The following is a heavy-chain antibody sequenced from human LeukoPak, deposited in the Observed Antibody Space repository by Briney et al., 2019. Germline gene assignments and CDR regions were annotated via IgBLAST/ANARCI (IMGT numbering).Heavy chain of an antibody. CDR3: ARESGSGSSDFDC. CDR2: IYTSGST. Sequence: SETLSLTCSVSGGSISGYYWSWIRQPAGKGLEWIGRIYTSGSTNYNPSLKSGVTMSEDTSKNQFSLKLSSVTAADTAVYYCARESGSGSSDFDCWGQGTLVTVSS. J-gene: IGHJ4*02. D-gene: IGHD3-10*01. CDR1: GGSISGYY. V-gene: IGHV4-4*07.